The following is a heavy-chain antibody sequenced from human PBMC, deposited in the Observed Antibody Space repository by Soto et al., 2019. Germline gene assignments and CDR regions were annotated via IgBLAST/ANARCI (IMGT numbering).Heavy chain of an antibody. CDR2: INHSGST. V-gene: IGHV4-34*01. Sequence: QVQLQQWGAGLLKPSETLSLTCAVYGGSFSGYYWSWIRQPPGKGLEWIGEINHSGSTNYNPSLKSRVTISVDTSKNQFSLKLSSVTAADTAVYYCAGTIVLVTAITIDYWGQGTLVTVSS. CDR3: AGTIVLVTAITIDY. CDR1: GGSFSGYY. J-gene: IGHJ4*02. D-gene: IGHD2-21*02.